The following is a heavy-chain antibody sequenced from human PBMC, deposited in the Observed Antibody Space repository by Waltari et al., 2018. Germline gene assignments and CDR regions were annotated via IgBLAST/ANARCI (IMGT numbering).Heavy chain of an antibody. D-gene: IGHD5-12*01. Sequence: EVQLVESGGDLVQPGGSLRLSCAASGFSFGSYWLSWVRQAPGRGLEWVANIKQDGSEKYYGDSVKGRFTISRDNAKNSLSLQMNSLSADDTAVYYCARHYLDIPVTPENYYYSGMDVWGQGTTVTVSS. CDR2: IKQDGSEK. V-gene: IGHV3-7*03. CDR1: GFSFGSYW. J-gene: IGHJ6*02. CDR3: ARHYLDIPVTPENYYYSGMDV.